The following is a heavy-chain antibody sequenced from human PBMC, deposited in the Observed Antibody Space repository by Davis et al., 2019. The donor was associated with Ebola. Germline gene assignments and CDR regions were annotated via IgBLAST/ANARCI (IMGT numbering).Heavy chain of an antibody. CDR3: AKCTGFFFSGMVD. D-gene: IGHD2-2*01. CDR2: ISGSGVRT. J-gene: IGHJ6*02. CDR1: GFTFDSYA. Sequence: PGGSLRLSCAASGFTFDSYAMSWVRQAPGKGLEWVSSISGSGVRTDYADSVKGRMTVSRDKSRNTLYLQMNSLRVDDTAVYYCAKCTGFFFSGMVDWGQGTTVTVSS. V-gene: IGHV3-23*01.